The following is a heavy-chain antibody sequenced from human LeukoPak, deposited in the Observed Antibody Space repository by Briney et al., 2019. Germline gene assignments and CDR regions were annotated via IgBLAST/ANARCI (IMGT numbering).Heavy chain of an antibody. CDR1: GFTFDDYA. CDR2: ISWNSGSI. Sequence: GGSLRLSCAASGFTFDDYAMHWVRQAPGKGLEWVSGISWNSGSIGYADSVKGRFTISRDNAKNSLYLQMNSLKTEDTAVYYCTTGPYGSGSYYGDGYWGQGTLVTVSS. CDR3: TTGPYGSGSYYGDGY. V-gene: IGHV3-9*01. J-gene: IGHJ4*02. D-gene: IGHD3-10*01.